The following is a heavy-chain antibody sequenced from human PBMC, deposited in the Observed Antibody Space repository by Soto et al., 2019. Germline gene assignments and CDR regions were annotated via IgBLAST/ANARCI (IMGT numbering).Heavy chain of an antibody. J-gene: IGHJ4*02. CDR2: IYYSGST. V-gene: IGHV4-31*03. Sequence: PSETLSLTCSVSSGSISRGGYHWSWIRQYPGKGLEWIGFIYYSGSTSYNPSLKSRVSISVDTSQNQFSLKLSSVTAADTAVYYCAREKAGLPFFDFWGQGTLVTVSS. CDR3: AREKAGLPFFDF. CDR1: SGSISRGGYH.